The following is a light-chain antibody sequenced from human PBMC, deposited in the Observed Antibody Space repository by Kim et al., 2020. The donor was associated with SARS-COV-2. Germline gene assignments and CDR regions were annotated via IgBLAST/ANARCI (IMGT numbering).Light chain of an antibody. V-gene: IGKV1-39*01. CDR3: LQTYSVPWT. J-gene: IGKJ1*01. Sequence: ASVGDRVTFTCRSSQHVFSHVTWYQQVPGKAPKLLIRAASSLHSGVPSRFSGSGSGTHFSLTISALEPEDFATYFCLQTYSVPWTFGQGTKVDIK. CDR1: QHVFSH. CDR2: AAS.